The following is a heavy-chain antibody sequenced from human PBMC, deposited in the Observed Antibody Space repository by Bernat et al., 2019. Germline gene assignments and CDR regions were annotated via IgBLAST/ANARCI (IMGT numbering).Heavy chain of an antibody. Sequence: EVQLVESGGGLVRPGGSLRLSCAGPGFTFSNAWMNWVRQAPGRGLEWVARIKSKADGGTTDYAAPVKGRFTISRDDSKNTVYVQMNSLKTEDTAVYYCSTGGYFLDYWGQGTLVTVSS. V-gene: IGHV3-15*07. CDR3: STGGYFLDY. CDR2: IKSKADGGTT. CDR1: GFTFSNAW. J-gene: IGHJ4*02. D-gene: IGHD1-26*01.